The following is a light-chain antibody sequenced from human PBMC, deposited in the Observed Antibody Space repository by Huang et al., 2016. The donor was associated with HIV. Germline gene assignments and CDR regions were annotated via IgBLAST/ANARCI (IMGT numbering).Light chain of an antibody. CDR1: QSVSSY. Sequence: EIVLTQSPATLSLSPGERATLSCRASQSVSSYLAWYQQKPCQAPRLFIYDASNRATGIPARFSGRGSGTDFTLTISSLGPEDFAVYYCQHRSNWPLTFGGGTKVEIK. CDR3: QHRSNWPLT. CDR2: DAS. J-gene: IGKJ4*01. V-gene: IGKV3-11*01.